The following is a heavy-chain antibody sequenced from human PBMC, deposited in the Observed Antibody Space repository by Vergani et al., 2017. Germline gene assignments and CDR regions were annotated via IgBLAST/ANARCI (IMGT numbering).Heavy chain of an antibody. D-gene: IGHD5-12*01. CDR3: ARGHSGYDY. Sequence: EVQLVESGGGLVQPGRSLRLSCAASGFTFDDYAMHWVRQAPGKGLEWVSGISWNSGSIDYADSVKGRFTISRDNAKNSLYLQMNSLRAEDTALYYCARGHSGYDYWGQGTLVTVSS. CDR2: ISWNSGSI. J-gene: IGHJ4*02. CDR1: GFTFDDYA. V-gene: IGHV3-9*01.